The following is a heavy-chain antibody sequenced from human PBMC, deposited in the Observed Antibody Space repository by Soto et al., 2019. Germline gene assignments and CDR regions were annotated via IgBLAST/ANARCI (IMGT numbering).Heavy chain of an antibody. CDR2: IKQDGSEK. J-gene: IGHJ6*02. Sequence: PGGSLRLSCAASGFTFSSYWMSWFRQAPGKGLVWVANIKQDGSEKYYVDSVKGRFTISRDNAKNSLYLQMNSLRAEDTAVYYCARDRVTRGDPGYYYGMDVWGQGTTVTVSS. V-gene: IGHV3-7*03. CDR3: ARDRVTRGDPGYYYGMDV. D-gene: IGHD2-21*02. CDR1: GFTFSSYW.